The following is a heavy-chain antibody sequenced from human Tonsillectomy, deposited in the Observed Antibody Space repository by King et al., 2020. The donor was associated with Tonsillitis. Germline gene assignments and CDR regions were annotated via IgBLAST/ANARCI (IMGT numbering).Heavy chain of an antibody. Sequence: DVQLVESGGGLVKPGGSLRLSCAASGFTLSSYSMNWVRQAPGKGLEWVSSISSSSSYIFYADSVKGRYTISRDNAKKSLYLQMTSLRAEDTAVFYCARGGSPGGWYFDSSGQGALVTVSS. CDR2: ISSSSSYI. D-gene: IGHD6-19*01. J-gene: IGHJ4*02. CDR1: GFTLSSYS. CDR3: ARGGSPGGWYFDS. V-gene: IGHV3-21*01.